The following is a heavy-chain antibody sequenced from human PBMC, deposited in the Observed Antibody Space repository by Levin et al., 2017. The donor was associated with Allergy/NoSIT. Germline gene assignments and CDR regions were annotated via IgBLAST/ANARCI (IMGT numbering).Heavy chain of an antibody. J-gene: IGHJ4*02. Sequence: PGGSLRLSCAASGFTFSSYAMHWVRQAPGKGLEWVAVISYDGSNKYYADSVKGRFTISRDNSKNTLYLQMNSLRAEDTAVYYCARGYGSRGYDNFAGYWGQGTLVTVSS. V-gene: IGHV3-30*04. D-gene: IGHD5-12*01. CDR1: GFTFSSYA. CDR2: ISYDGSNK. CDR3: ARGYGSRGYDNFAGY.